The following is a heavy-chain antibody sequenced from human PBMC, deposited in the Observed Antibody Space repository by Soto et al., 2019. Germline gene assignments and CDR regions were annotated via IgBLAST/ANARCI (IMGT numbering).Heavy chain of an antibody. CDR3: AKDLRYFDWLLSRDYYYYYGMDV. J-gene: IGHJ6*02. CDR2: IYHGGNT. D-gene: IGHD3-9*01. Sequence: PSETLSLTCAVSGDSISTTNWWSWVRQPPGKGLEWIGEIYHGGNTNYNPSLQSRVTISVDKSKNQFSLKLSSVTAADTAVYYCAKDLRYFDWLLSRDYYYYYGMDVWGQGTTVTVSS. CDR1: GDSISTTNW. V-gene: IGHV4-4*02.